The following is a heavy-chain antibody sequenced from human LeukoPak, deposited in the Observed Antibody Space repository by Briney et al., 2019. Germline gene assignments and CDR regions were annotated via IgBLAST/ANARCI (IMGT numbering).Heavy chain of an antibody. CDR1: GGTFSSYA. V-gene: IGHV1-69*05. J-gene: IGHJ5*02. CDR3: AREVGYYGPGSYSTDFDP. CDR2: IIPIFGTA. D-gene: IGHD3-10*01. Sequence: SVKVSCKASGGTFSSYAISWVRQAPGQGLEWMGGIIPIFGTANYAQKFQGRVTITTDESTSTAYMELSSLRSEDTAVYYCAREVGYYGPGSYSTDFDPWGQGTLVTVSS.